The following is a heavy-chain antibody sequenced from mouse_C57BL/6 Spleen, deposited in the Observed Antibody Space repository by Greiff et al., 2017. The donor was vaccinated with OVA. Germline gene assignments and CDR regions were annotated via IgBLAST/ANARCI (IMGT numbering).Heavy chain of an antibody. D-gene: IGHD2-1*01. CDR1: GFTFSSYG. V-gene: IGHV5-6*01. Sequence: EVKLMESGGDLVKPGGSLKLSCAASGFTFSSYGMSWVRQTPDKRLEWVATISSGGSYTYYPDSVKGRFTISRDNAKNTLYLQMSSLKSEDTAMYYCARQGLLYGNYWYFDVWGTGTTVTVSS. CDR2: ISSGGSYT. CDR3: ARQGLLYGNYWYFDV. J-gene: IGHJ1*03.